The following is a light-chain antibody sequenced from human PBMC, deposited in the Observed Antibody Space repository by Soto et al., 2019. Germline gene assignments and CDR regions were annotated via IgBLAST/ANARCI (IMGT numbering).Light chain of an antibody. J-gene: IGLJ1*01. Sequence: QSVLTQSASVSGSPGQSIAISCTGTSSDVGYYNYVSWYQQHPGKAPNVMIYDVNNRPSGVPDRFSGSKSGNTASLTISGLQAEDEADYYCSSYTSSSTYVFGTGTKVTVL. CDR2: DVN. CDR3: SSYTSSSTYV. V-gene: IGLV2-14*01. CDR1: SSDVGYYNY.